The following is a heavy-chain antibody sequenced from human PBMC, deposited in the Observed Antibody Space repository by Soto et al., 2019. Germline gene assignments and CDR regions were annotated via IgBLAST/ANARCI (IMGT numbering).Heavy chain of an antibody. V-gene: IGHV1-8*01. CDR2: MNPNSGNT. D-gene: IGHD1-1*01. Sequence: QVQLVQSGAEVKKPGASVKVSCKASGYTFASYEINWVRQATGQGLEWMGWMNPNSGNTGYAQKFQGRVTMTRNTSISTAYMELSSLRSEDTAVYYCARERTGTTSLDVWGQGTTVTVSS. CDR3: ARERTGTTSLDV. CDR1: GYTFASYE. J-gene: IGHJ6*02.